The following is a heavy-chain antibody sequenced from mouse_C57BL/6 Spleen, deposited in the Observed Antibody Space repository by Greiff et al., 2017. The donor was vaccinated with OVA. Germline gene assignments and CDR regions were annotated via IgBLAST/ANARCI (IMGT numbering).Heavy chain of an antibody. D-gene: IGHD1-1*01. Sequence: QVQLQQPGAELVKPGASVKMSCKASGYTFTSYWITWVKQRPGQGLEWIGDIYPGSGSTNYNEKFKSKATLTVDTSSSTAYMQLSSLTSEDSAVYYCARGEAYYYGSSYYWYFEVWGTGTTVTVSS. CDR3: ARGEAYYYGSSYYWYFEV. CDR2: IYPGSGST. J-gene: IGHJ1*03. V-gene: IGHV1-55*01. CDR1: GYTFTSYW.